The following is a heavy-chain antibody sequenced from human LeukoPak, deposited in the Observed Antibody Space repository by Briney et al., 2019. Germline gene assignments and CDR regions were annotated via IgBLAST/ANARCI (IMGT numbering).Heavy chain of an antibody. V-gene: IGHV3-74*01. D-gene: IGHD3-22*01. CDR2: INSDGSST. CDR1: GFTFSSYW. Sequence: GGSLRLSCAASGFTFSSYWMHWVRQAPGKGLVWVSRINSDGSSTSYADSVKGRFTISRDNAKNTLYLQMNGLRAEDTAVYYCASYVEPKYYYDSSGYPYWGQGTLVTVSS. CDR3: ASYVEPKYYYDSSGYPY. J-gene: IGHJ4*02.